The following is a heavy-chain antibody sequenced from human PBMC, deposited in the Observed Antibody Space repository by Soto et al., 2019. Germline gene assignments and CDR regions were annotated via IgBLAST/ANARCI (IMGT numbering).Heavy chain of an antibody. J-gene: IGHJ4*02. CDR2: IKSKTDGGTK. D-gene: IGHD3-9*01. Sequence: EVQLVESGGGLVKPGGSLRLSCAASGFTFSNAWMSWVRQAPGKGLEWVGRIKSKTDGGTKDYAAPVKGRITISRDDSKNTLYLQMNSMKTEDTAVYYCTMYYDMLTGPPRWGQGTLVTVSS. CDR1: GFTFSNAW. V-gene: IGHV3-15*01. CDR3: TMYYDMLTGPPR.